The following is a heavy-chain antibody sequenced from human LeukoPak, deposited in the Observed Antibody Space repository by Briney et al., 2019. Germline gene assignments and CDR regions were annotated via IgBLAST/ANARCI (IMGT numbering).Heavy chain of an antibody. D-gene: IGHD5-18*01. CDR3: ATGVGDTAMVIDY. V-gene: IGHV5-10-1*01. CDR2: VDPSDSYT. J-gene: IGHJ4*02. Sequence: GESLKISCKGSGYSFTSYWINWVRQMPAKGLEWMGRVDPSDSYTNYSPSFQGHVSISTDKSISTAYLQWNSLKASDTGTYYCATGVGDTAMVIDYWGQGTLVTVSS. CDR1: GYSFTSYW.